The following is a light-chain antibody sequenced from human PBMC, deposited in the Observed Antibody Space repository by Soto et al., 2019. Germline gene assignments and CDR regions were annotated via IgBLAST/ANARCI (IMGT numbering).Light chain of an antibody. CDR3: AAWDDSLNGYV. CDR1: SSNIGSNT. V-gene: IGLV1-44*01. Sequence: QSLLTQPPSASGTPGQRVTISCSGSSSNIGSNTVNWYQQPPGTAPKLLIYSNNQRPSGVPDRFSGSKSGTSASLAISGLQSEDEADYYCAAWDDSLNGYVFGTVTKVTVL. J-gene: IGLJ1*01. CDR2: SNN.